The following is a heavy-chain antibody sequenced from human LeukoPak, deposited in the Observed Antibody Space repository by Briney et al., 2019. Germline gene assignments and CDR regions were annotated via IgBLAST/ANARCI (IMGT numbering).Heavy chain of an antibody. CDR2: IYHSGST. J-gene: IGHJ6*03. CDR1: GYSISSGYY. CDR3: ARERAYYYYMDV. V-gene: IGHV4-38-2*02. Sequence: SETLSLTCTVSGYSISSGYYWGWIRQPPGKGLEWIGSIYHSGSTYYNPSLKSRVTISVDTSKNQFSLKLRSVTAADTAVYYCARERAYYYYMDVWGKGTTVTVSS.